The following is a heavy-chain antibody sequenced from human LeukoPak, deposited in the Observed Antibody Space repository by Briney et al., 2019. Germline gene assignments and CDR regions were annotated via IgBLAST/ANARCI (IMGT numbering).Heavy chain of an antibody. V-gene: IGHV3-23*01. J-gene: IGHJ4*02. CDR1: GFTLSSYA. CDR3: AKDKTYYYDSSGYYSWFDY. CDR2: ISGSGGST. D-gene: IGHD3-22*01. Sequence: PGGSLRLFCAASGFTLSSYAMRWVRQAPGKGLEWVSDISGSGGSTYYADAVKGRFTISRDNSKNTLYLQMNSLRAEDTAVYYCAKDKTYYYDSSGYYSWFDYWGQGTLVTVSS.